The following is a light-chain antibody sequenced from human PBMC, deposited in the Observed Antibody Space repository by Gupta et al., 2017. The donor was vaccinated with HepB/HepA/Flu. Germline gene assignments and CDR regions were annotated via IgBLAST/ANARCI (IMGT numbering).Light chain of an antibody. CDR2: AAS. CDR1: HIINSY. CDR3: QQKDITPHT. Sequence: VGDRVTITCRARHIINSYLNWYQQKAGKAPKLLIYAASNLQSGVPPRFSGSGSGTDFTLTISRLQPEDFATYYCQQKDITPHTFGRGTKVEIK. V-gene: IGKV1-39*01. J-gene: IGKJ4*01.